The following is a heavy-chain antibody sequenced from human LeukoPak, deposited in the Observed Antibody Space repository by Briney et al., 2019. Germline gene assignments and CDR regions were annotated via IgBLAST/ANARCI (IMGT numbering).Heavy chain of an antibody. V-gene: IGHV3-48*01. CDR3: AREGDYGLFNY. J-gene: IGHJ4*02. D-gene: IGHD4-17*01. CDR2: ITPSGTTI. Sequence: GGSLRLSCTASEFISRYSLNWVRQAPGKEKEWVSHITPSGTTIYYADSVKGRFTISRDNAKNSLYLQMNSLRVEDTGVYYCAREGDYGLFNYWGQGTLVTVSS. CDR1: EFISRYS.